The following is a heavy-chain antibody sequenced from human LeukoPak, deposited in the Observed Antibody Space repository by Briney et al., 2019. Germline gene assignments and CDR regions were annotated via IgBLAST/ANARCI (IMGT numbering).Heavy chain of an antibody. CDR3: ARDRASGTVTTPDY. Sequence: GGSLRLSCAASGFTFSSYSMSWVRQAPGKGLEWVSSISSSSSYIYYADSVKGRFTISRDNAKNSLYLQMNSLRAEDTAVYYCARDRASGTVTTPDYWGQGTLVTVSS. CDR2: ISSSSSYI. J-gene: IGHJ4*02. D-gene: IGHD4-17*01. V-gene: IGHV3-21*01. CDR1: GFTFSSYS.